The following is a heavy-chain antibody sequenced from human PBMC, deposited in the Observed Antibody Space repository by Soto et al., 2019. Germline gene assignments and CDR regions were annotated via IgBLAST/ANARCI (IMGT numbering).Heavy chain of an antibody. CDR2: ISSSAISI. J-gene: IGHJ4*02. D-gene: IGHD3-22*01. Sequence: GGSLRLSCGASKVTAWMSWVRQAPGKGLEWVSYISSSAISIYYADSVKGRFTISRDNTKNSLYLQMNSLRAEDTAVYYCSRALAHYYDSSGPAFGYWGQGTLVTVSS. CDR3: SRALAHYYDSSGPAFGY. V-gene: IGHV3-48*03. CDR1: KVTAW.